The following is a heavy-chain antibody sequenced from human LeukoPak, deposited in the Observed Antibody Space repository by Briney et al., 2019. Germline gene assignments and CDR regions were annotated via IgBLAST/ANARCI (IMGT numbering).Heavy chain of an antibody. V-gene: IGHV3-23*01. CDR1: GFTFSSYA. CDR3: AKDPYGDYGVNWFDP. J-gene: IGHJ5*02. D-gene: IGHD4-17*01. CDR2: INWNGETL. Sequence: GGSLRLSCAAPGFTFSSYAMTWVRQAPGKGLEWVSGINWNGETLDYVDSVKGRFTISRDNSKNTLYLQMNSLRAEDTAVYYCAKDPYGDYGVNWFDPWGQGTLVTVSS.